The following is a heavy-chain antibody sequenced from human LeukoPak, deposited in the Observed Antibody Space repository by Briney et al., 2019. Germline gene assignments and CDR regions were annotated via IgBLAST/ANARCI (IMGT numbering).Heavy chain of an antibody. V-gene: IGHV1-2*02. CDR1: GYTFTGYY. Sequence: ASVKVSCKASGYTFTGYYMHWVRQAPGQGLEWMGWINPNSGGTNYAQKFQGRVTMTRDMSTSTAYMELSSLRSEDTAVYYCAAAPLSSSWQYGMDVWGQGTTVTVSS. J-gene: IGHJ6*02. CDR2: INPNSGGT. CDR3: AAAPLSSSWQYGMDV. D-gene: IGHD6-13*01.